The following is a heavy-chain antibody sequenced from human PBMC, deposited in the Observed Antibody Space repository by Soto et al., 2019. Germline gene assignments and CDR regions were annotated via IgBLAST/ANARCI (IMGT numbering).Heavy chain of an antibody. CDR3: AKDLYSGCDFGRVLDY. D-gene: IGHD5-12*01. CDR2: ISYDGSNK. Sequence: GGSLRLSCAASGFTFSSYGMHWVRQAPGKGLEWVAVISYDGSNKYYADSVKGRFTISRDNSKNTLYLQMNSLRAEDTAVYYCAKDLYSGCDFGRVLDYWGQGTLVTVSS. J-gene: IGHJ4*02. V-gene: IGHV3-30*18. CDR1: GFTFSSYG.